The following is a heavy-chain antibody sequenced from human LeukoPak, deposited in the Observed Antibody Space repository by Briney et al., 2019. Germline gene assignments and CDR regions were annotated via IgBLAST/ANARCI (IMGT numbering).Heavy chain of an antibody. J-gene: IGHJ3*02. CDR3: AHDSYNSDAFDI. Sequence: TLSLTCTVSGGSLSSYYWSWIRQPPGKALEWLALIYWDDDKRYSPSLKSRLTITKDTSKNQVVLTMTNMDPVDTATYYCAHDSYNSDAFDIWGQGTMVTVSS. CDR1: GGSLSSYYW. CDR2: IYWDDDK. D-gene: IGHD5-18*01. V-gene: IGHV2-5*08.